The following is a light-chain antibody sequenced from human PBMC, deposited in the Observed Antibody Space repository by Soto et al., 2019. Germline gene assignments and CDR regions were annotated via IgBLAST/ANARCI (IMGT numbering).Light chain of an antibody. Sequence: EIVLTQSPATLSSSPGERATLSCRASQSVSSYFAWYQQKPGQAPRLLIYDASNRATGIPARFSGSRTGTDFTLTISSLEPEDFAVYYCQQRSNWPPITFGQGTRLEIK. J-gene: IGKJ5*01. CDR3: QQRSNWPPIT. CDR1: QSVSSY. CDR2: DAS. V-gene: IGKV3-11*01.